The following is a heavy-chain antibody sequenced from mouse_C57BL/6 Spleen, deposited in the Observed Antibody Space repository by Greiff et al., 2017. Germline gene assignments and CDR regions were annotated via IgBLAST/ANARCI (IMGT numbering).Heavy chain of an antibody. Sequence: QLKESGPELVKPGASVKISCKASGYSFTDYNMNWVKQSNGKSLEWIGVINPNYGTTSYNQKFKGKATLTVDQSSSTAYMQLNSLTSEDSAVYYCARKSYYYGSRDWYFDVWGTGTTVTVSS. J-gene: IGHJ1*03. V-gene: IGHV1-39*01. CDR2: INPNYGTT. CDR1: GYSFTDYN. D-gene: IGHD1-1*01. CDR3: ARKSYYYGSRDWYFDV.